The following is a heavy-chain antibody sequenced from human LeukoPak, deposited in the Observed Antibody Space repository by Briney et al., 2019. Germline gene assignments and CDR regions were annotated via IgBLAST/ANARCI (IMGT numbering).Heavy chain of an antibody. CDR3: AKNRVPTAITPDS. CDR1: GSTFSSYA. Sequence: PGGSLRLSCAASGSTFSSYAMSWVRQAPGKGLEWVAVIPYDGSNKYYTDSVKGRFTISRDNSKNTLYLQMNSLRAEDTAVYYCAKNRVPTAITPDSWGQGTLVTVSS. V-gene: IGHV3-30*18. J-gene: IGHJ5*01. D-gene: IGHD2-2*02. CDR2: IPYDGSNK.